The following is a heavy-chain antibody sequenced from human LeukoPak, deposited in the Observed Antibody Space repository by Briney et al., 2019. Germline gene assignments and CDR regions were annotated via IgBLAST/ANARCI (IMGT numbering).Heavy chain of an antibody. D-gene: IGHD6-13*01. CDR2: INTDGSST. J-gene: IGHJ6*03. V-gene: IGHV3-74*01. CDR3: ARDVTAAGTDYMDV. Sequence: GGSLRLSCAASGFTFSSHWMHWVRQAPGKGLVWVSRINTDGSSTSYADSVKGRFTISRDNAKNTLYLQMNSLRAEDTAVYYCARDVTAAGTDYMDVWGKGTTVTVSS. CDR1: GFTFSSHW.